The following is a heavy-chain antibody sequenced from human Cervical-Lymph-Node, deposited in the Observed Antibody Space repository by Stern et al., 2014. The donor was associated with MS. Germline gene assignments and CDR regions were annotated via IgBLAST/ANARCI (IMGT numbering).Heavy chain of an antibody. CDR1: KFTFTNSW. J-gene: IGHJ2*01. Sequence: EVQLVESGAEVKKPGESLKISCKGSKFTFTNSWIGWVRQMPGKGLEWMGIIYPGDSHIRYSPSFQGQVTISADKSISTAYLQWSRLKASDTAMYYCAGYGGDVSAPGWYFDLWGRGTLVTVSS. V-gene: IGHV5-51*01. D-gene: IGHD4/OR15-4a*01. CDR2: IYPGDSHI. CDR3: AGYGGDVSAPGWYFDL.